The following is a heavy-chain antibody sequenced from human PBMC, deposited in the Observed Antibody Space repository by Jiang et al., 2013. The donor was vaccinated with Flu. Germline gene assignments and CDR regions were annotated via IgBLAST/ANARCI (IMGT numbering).Heavy chain of an antibody. CDR1: GYTLSELS. Sequence: GAEVKEPGASVKVSCKLSGYTLSELSMHWVRQAPGKGLEWMGGLDPEDAETIYAQRFQGRVTMSEDTSTDTAYMELSSLTSEDTAVYYCVTGYSTVYFFDSWGQGTLVTVSS. CDR3: VTGYSTVYFFDS. D-gene: IGHD2/OR15-2a*01. CDR2: LDPEDAET. J-gene: IGHJ4*02. V-gene: IGHV1-24*01.